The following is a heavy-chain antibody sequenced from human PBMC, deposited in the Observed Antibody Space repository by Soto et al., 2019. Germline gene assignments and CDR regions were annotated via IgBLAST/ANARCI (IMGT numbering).Heavy chain of an antibody. CDR2: IISIFGTA. CDR3: AADQGGIVGATHDYYYYGMDV. J-gene: IGHJ6*02. CDR1: GGTFSSYA. V-gene: IGHV1-69*05. D-gene: IGHD1-26*01. Sequence: SVKVSCKASGGTFSSYAISWVRQAPGQGLEWMGGIISIFGTANYAQKFQERVTITRDMSTSTAYMELSSLRSEDTAVYYCAADQGGIVGATHDYYYYGMDVWGQGTTVTVSS.